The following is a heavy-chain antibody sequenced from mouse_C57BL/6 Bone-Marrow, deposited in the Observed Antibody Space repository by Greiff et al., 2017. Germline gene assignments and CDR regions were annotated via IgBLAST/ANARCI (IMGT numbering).Heavy chain of an antibody. Sequence: EVQLQQPVAELVRPGASVKLSCTASGFNITNSYMHWVKQRPAPGLAWIGRIDPANGNTKSAQTFQGKAPITVDTSSNPPYLPLSSLTSEDPAIYDGARSLLRRFDYWGQGTTLTVSA. CDR1: GFNITNSY. D-gene: IGHD1-1*01. CDR3: ARSLLRRFDY. V-gene: IGHV14-3*01. CDR2: IDPANGNT. J-gene: IGHJ2*01.